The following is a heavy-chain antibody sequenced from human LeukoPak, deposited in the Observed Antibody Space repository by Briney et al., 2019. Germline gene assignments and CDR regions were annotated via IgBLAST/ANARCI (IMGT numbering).Heavy chain of an antibody. Sequence: SETLSLTCTVSGGSISTSGFYWGWIRQPPGKGLEWIGYIYYSGSTNYNPSLKSRVTISVDTSKNQFSLKLSSVTAADTAVYYCARDRSRDGYHSLGYWGQGTLVTVSS. V-gene: IGHV4-61*08. CDR1: GGSISTSGFY. D-gene: IGHD5-24*01. J-gene: IGHJ4*02. CDR3: ARDRSRDGYHSLGY. CDR2: IYYSGST.